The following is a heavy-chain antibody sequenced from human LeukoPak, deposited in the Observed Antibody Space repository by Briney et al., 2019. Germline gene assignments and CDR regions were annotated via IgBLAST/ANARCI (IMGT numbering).Heavy chain of an antibody. CDR1: GGSISSGDYY. J-gene: IGHJ4*02. CDR3: ARSRYGSGTYVGLYYFDY. V-gene: IGHV4-30-4*08. Sequence: SQTLSLTCTVSGGSISSGDYYWSWIRQPPGKGLEWIGYIYYSGSTNYNPSLKSRVTISVDTSKNQFSLKLSSVTAADTAVYYCARSRYGSGTYVGLYYFDYWGQGTLVTVSS. CDR2: IYYSGST. D-gene: IGHD3-10*01.